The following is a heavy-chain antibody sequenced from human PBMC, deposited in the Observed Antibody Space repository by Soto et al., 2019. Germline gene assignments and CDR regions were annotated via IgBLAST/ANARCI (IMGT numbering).Heavy chain of an antibody. CDR1: GFTFSSYA. CDR2: ISGSGGST. J-gene: IGHJ4*02. Sequence: PGGSLRLSCAASGFTFSSYAMSWVRQAPGKGLEWVSAISGSGGSTYYADSVKGRFTISRDNSKNTLYLQMNSLRAEDTAVYYCAKDPTRVVVAAISGYWGQGTLVTVSS. V-gene: IGHV3-23*01. D-gene: IGHD2-15*01. CDR3: AKDPTRVVVAAISGY.